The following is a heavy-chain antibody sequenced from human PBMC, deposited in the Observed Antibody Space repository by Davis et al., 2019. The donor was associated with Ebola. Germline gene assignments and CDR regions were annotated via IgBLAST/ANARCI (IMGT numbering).Heavy chain of an antibody. J-gene: IGHJ4*02. CDR1: GFTFSSYG. CDR3: ARGTVYYDILTGYYHLDY. V-gene: IGHV3-33*01. D-gene: IGHD3-9*01. Sequence: GGSLRLSCAASGFTFSSYGMHWVRQAPGKGLEWVAVIWYDGSNKYYADSVKGRFTISRDNSKNTLYLQMNSLRAEDTAVYYCARGTVYYDILTGYYHLDYWGQRTLVTVSS. CDR2: IWYDGSNK.